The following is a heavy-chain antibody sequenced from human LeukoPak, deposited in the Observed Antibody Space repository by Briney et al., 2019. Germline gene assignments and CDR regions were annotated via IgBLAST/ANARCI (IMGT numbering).Heavy chain of an antibody. CDR1: GFTFDDYA. V-gene: IGHV3-9*01. CDR2: ISWNSGSI. CDR3: AKDIIGYYDSGWYFDL. J-gene: IGHJ2*01. Sequence: PGRSLRLSCAASGFTFDDYAMHWVRQAPGKGLEWVSGISWNSGSIGYADSVKGRFTISRDNAKNSLYLQMNSLGAEDTALYYCAKDIIGYYDSGWYFDLWGRGTLVTVSS. D-gene: IGHD3-22*01.